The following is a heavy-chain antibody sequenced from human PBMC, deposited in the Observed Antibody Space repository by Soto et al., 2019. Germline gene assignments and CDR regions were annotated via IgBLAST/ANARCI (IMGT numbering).Heavy chain of an antibody. CDR3: ARGGTMIRGPFDY. V-gene: IGHV4-59*01. J-gene: IGHJ4*02. D-gene: IGHD3-10*01. CDR1: GGSISNYY. CDR2: ISHSGST. Sequence: QVQLQESGPGLVKPSETLSLTCTVSGGSISNYYWSWIRQPPGKGLELIGFISHSGSTNYNPSLKSRVTISVDTSKNQFSLKVSSVTAADTAVYYCARGGTMIRGPFDYWGQGTLVTVST.